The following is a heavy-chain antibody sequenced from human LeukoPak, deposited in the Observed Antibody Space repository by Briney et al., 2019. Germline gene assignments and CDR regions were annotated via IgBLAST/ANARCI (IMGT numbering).Heavy chain of an antibody. CDR3: ARGSHYYDSSGYPSPKGFDP. V-gene: IGHV1-69*04. CDR1: GYTFTGYY. J-gene: IGHJ5*02. Sequence: GASVKVSCKASGYTFTGYYMHWVRQAPGQGLEWMGRIIPILGIANYAQKFQGRVTITADKSTSTAYMELSSLRSEDTAVYYCARGSHYYDSSGYPSPKGFDPWGQGTLVTVSS. CDR2: IIPILGIA. D-gene: IGHD3-22*01.